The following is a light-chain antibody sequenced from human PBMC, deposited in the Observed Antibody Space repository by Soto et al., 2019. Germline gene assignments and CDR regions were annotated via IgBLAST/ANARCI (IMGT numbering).Light chain of an antibody. CDR3: RQYGDSPQT. CDR2: GAS. J-gene: IGKJ5*01. Sequence: ENVLTQSPGTLSLSPGERATLSCRASQSVRGTYLAWYQHKPGLAPRLLLYGASGRATGTPDRFSGSGSGTDFTLTIDRLEPEDFAVYYCRQYGDSPQTFGQGTRLEI. V-gene: IGKV3-20*01. CDR1: QSVRGTY.